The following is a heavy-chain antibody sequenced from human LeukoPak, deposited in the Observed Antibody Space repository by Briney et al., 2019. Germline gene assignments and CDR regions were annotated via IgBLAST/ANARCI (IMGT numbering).Heavy chain of an antibody. V-gene: IGHV1-69*05. D-gene: IGHD6-13*01. CDR3: ARDGSSTNPTSNWFDP. CDR1: GGTFSSYA. Sequence: GASVKVSCKASGGTFSSYAISWVRQAPGQGLEWMGGIIPIFGTANYAQKFQGRVTITTDGSTSTAYMELSSLRSEDTAVYYCARDGSSTNPTSNWFDPWGQVTLVTVSS. CDR2: IIPIFGTA. J-gene: IGHJ5*02.